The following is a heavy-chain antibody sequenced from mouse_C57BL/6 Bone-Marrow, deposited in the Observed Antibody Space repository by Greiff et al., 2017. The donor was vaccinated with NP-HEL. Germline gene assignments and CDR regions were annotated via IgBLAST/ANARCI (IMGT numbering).Heavy chain of an antibody. CDR2: ISNGGGST. CDR1: GFTFSDYY. V-gene: IGHV5-12*01. J-gene: IGHJ4*01. D-gene: IGHD1-1*01. Sequence: EVQRVESGGGLVQPGGSLKLSCAASGFTFSDYYMYWVRQTPEKRLEWVAYISNGGGSTYYPDTVKGRFTISRDNAKNTLYLQMSRLKSEDTAMYYCARQRGIGYYGFYYAMDYWGQGTSVTVSS. CDR3: ARQRGIGYYGFYYAMDY.